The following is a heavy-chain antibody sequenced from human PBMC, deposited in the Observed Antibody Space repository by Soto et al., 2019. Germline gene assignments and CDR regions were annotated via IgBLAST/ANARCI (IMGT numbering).Heavy chain of an antibody. D-gene: IGHD3-9*01. Sequence: SETLSLTCTVSGGSISSYYWSWIRQPPGKGLEWIGYIYYSGSTNYNPSLKSRVTISVDTSKNQFSLKLSSVTAADTAVYYCARESPYYDILAPNTFDIWGQGTMVTVSS. J-gene: IGHJ3*02. CDR2: IYYSGST. V-gene: IGHV4-59*01. CDR1: GGSISSYY. CDR3: ARESPYYDILAPNTFDI.